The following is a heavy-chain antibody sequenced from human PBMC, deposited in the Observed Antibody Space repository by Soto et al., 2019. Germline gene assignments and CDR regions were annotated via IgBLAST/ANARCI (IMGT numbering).Heavy chain of an antibody. CDR3: ARDSITIFGVVISNWFDP. J-gene: IGHJ5*02. CDR1: GYTFTSYY. Sequence: GASEKVSCKASGYTFTSYYMHWVRQAPGQGLEWMGIINPSGGSTSYAQKFQGRVTMTRDTSTSTVYMELSSLRSEDTAVYYCARDSITIFGVVISNWFDPWGQGTLVTVSS. V-gene: IGHV1-46*03. CDR2: INPSGGST. D-gene: IGHD3-3*01.